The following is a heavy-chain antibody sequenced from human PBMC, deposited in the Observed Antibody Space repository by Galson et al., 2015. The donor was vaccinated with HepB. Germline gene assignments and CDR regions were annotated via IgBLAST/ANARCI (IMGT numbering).Heavy chain of an antibody. CDR3: ARSSGMSKEHDY. V-gene: IGHV3-30*04. CDR2: ISYDGSNK. Sequence: SLRLSCAASGFTFSSYAMHWVRQAPGKGLEWVAVISYDGSNKYYADSVKGRFTISRDNSKNTLYLQMNSLRAEDTAVYYCARSSGMSKEHDYWGQGTLVTVSS. J-gene: IGHJ4*02. D-gene: IGHD1/OR15-1a*01. CDR1: GFTFSSYA.